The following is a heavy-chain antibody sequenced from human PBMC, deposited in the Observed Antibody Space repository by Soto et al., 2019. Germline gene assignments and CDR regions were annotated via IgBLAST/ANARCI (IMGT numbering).Heavy chain of an antibody. D-gene: IGHD3-3*01. V-gene: IGHV4-30-4*01. J-gene: IGHJ6*02. CDR3: ARDRSIFGVVALDYGMDV. CDR2: IYYSGST. Sequence: SETLSLTCTVSGDSISSGDYYWSWIRQPPGKGLEWIGYIYYSGSTYYNPSLKSRVTISVDTSKNQFSLKLSSVTAADTAVYYCARDRSIFGVVALDYGMDVWGQGTTVTVSS. CDR1: GDSISSGDYY.